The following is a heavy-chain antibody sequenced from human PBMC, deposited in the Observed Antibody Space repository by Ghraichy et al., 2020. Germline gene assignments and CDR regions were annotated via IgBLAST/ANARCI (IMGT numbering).Heavy chain of an antibody. CDR2: IRTTSSTI. CDR3: ARDLFDQSLDY. J-gene: IGHJ4*02. V-gene: IGHV3-48*02. Sequence: GESLNISCTASRFTFSSYDMNWVRQVPGKGLEWVSYIRTTSSTIYYIDSVKGRFTISRDNAKNSVYLQMNSLRDEDTAVYYCARDLFDQSLDYWGQGTLVTVSS. CDR1: RFTFSSYD.